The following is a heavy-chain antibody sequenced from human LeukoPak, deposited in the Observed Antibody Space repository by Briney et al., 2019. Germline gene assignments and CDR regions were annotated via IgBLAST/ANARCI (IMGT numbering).Heavy chain of an antibody. CDR3: TRDSGYNAFDI. J-gene: IGHJ3*02. CDR1: GFTFSNYN. V-gene: IGHV3-21*01. Sequence: GGSLRLSCAASGFTFSNYNMNWVRQAPGKGLEWVSSISSSSSHIYYADSVKGRFIISRDNAKNSLYLQMNSLRGEDTAVYYCTRDSGYNAFDIWGQGTMVTVSS. CDR2: ISSSSSHI. D-gene: IGHD5-12*01.